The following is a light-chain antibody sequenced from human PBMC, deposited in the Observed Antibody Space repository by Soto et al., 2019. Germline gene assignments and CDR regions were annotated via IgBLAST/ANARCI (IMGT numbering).Light chain of an antibody. CDR2: DDS. CDR1: NIGTQS. V-gene: IGLV3-21*02. J-gene: IGLJ2*01. CDR3: QVWDSSSDQL. Sequence: SYELTQPPSVSVAPGQTARISCGGNNIGTQSVHWYQQKPGQAPVLVVSDDSDRPSGIPERISGSNSGNTATLTISRVEAGDEADYYCQVWDSSSDQLFGGGTKLTVL.